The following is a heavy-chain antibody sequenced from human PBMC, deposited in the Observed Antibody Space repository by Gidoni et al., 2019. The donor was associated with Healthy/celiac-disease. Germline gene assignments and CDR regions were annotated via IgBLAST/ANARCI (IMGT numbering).Heavy chain of an antibody. CDR1: GGTFSSYA. J-gene: IGHJ6*02. CDR3: ATYQLPREDYYYGMDV. V-gene: IGHV1-69*01. D-gene: IGHD2-2*01. CDR2: IIPIFGTA. Sequence: QVQLVQSGAEVKKPGSSVKVSCKASGGTFSSYAISWVRQAPGPGLEWMGGIIPIFGTANYAQKFQGRVTITADESTSTAYMELSSLRSEDTAVYYCATYQLPREDYYYGMDVWGQGTTVTVSS.